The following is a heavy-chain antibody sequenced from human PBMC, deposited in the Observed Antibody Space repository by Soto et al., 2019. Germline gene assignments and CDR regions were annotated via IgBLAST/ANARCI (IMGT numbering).Heavy chain of an antibody. CDR3: ARISSSSCTDY. D-gene: IGHD6-13*01. CDR1: GFTFNTYA. Sequence: GSLRLSCAASGFTFNTYAMNWVRQAPGKGLEWVSAISADGAGTYYADSVKGRFTISRDNSKNTLSLQMNSLGAEDTAIFYCARISSSSCTDYWGQGTLVT. CDR2: ISADGAGT. J-gene: IGHJ4*02. V-gene: IGHV3-23*01.